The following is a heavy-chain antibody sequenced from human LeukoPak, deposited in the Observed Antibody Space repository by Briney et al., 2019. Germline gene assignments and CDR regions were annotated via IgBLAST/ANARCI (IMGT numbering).Heavy chain of an antibody. Sequence: SETLSLTCTVSGGSISSYYWSWIRQPPGKGLEWIGEIYYSGSTNXNXSLXSRVTISVDTSKNQFSLKVSSVTAADTAVYYCXXXTTXXXXXYFHLWGRGTLVTVSS. V-gene: IGHV4-59*01. CDR3: XXXTTXXXXXYFHL. CDR2: IYYSGST. D-gene: IGHD1-26*01. J-gene: IGHJ2*01. CDR1: GGSISSYY.